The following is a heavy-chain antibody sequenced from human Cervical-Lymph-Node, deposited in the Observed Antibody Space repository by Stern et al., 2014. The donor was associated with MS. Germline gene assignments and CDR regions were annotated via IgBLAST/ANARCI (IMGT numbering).Heavy chain of an antibody. J-gene: IGHJ4*02. CDR3: ARGALGEYYFDY. CDR2: ILPNSGCT. V-gene: IGHV1-2*04. CDR1: GYTFTGYY. Sequence: VQLAQSGAEVKKPGASVKVSCKASGYTFTGYYMHWVRQAPGQGLEWMGWILPNSGCTNYAQELQGWVTMTRDTSISTSYMELSRLRSDDTAVYYCARGALGEYYFDYWGQGTLVTVSS. D-gene: IGHD3-10*01.